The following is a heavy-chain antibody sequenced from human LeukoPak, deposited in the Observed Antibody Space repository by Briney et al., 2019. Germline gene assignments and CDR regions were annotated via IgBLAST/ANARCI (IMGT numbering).Heavy chain of an antibody. CDR2: IYHSGST. D-gene: IGHD3-10*01. J-gene: IGHJ4*02. V-gene: IGHV4-38-2*01. Sequence: PPETLSLTCAVSGYSISSGYYWGWIRQPPGKGLEWIGSIYHSGSTYYNPSLKSRVTISVDTSKNQFSLKLSSVTAADTAVYYCARRRGCFDYWGQGTLVTVSS. CDR1: GYSISSGYY. CDR3: ARRRGCFDY.